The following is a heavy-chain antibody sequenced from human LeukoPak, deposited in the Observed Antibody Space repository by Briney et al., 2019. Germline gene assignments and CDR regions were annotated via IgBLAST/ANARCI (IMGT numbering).Heavy chain of an antibody. Sequence: GGSLRLSCAASGFTFSSYGMHWVRQAPGKGLEWVAVIWYDGSNKYYADSVKGRFTISRDNSKNTLYLQMNSLRAEDTAVYYCARGRVLLWFGELYKVDYWGQGTLVTVSS. CDR2: IWYDGSNK. J-gene: IGHJ4*02. D-gene: IGHD3-10*01. CDR1: GFTFSSYG. V-gene: IGHV3-33*01. CDR3: ARGRVLLWFGELYKVDY.